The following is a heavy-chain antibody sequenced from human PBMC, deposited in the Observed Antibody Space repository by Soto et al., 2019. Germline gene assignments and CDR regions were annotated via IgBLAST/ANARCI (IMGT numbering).Heavy chain of an antibody. CDR1: GFTFSSYA. D-gene: IGHD5-12*01. CDR2: ISYDGSNK. J-gene: IGHJ5*02. Sequence: PGGSLRLSXAASGFTFSSYAMHWVRQAPGKGLEWVAVISYDGSNKYYADSVKGRFTISRDNSKNTLYLQMNSLRAEDTAVYYCARDRVVATIRNWFDPWGQGTLVTV. CDR3: ARDRVVATIRNWFDP. V-gene: IGHV3-30-3*01.